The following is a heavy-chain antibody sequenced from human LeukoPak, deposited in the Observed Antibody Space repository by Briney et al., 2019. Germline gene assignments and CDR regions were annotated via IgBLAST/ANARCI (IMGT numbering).Heavy chain of an antibody. D-gene: IGHD6-19*01. CDR2: IYTSGST. CDR1: GGSISSYY. V-gene: IGHV4-4*07. CDR3: ARRVSSGWYGASIIDY. J-gene: IGHJ4*02. Sequence: SETLSLTCTVSGGSISSYYWSWIRQPAGKGLEWIGRIYTSGSTNYNPSLKSRVTISVDTSKNQFSLKLSSVTAADTAVYYCARRVSSGWYGASIIDYWGQGTLVTVSS.